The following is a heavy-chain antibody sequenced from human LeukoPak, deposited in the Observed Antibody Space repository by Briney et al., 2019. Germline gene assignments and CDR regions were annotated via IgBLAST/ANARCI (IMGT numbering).Heavy chain of an antibody. CDR3: ARDSGYRYCSGGSCYFPYYYGMDV. D-gene: IGHD2-15*01. Sequence: GASVKVSCKASGGTFSSYAISWVRQAPGQGLEWMGGIIPIFGTANYAQKFQGRVTITADESTSTAYMELSSLRSEDTAVYYCARDSGYRYCSGGSCYFPYYYGMDVWGQGTTVTVSS. CDR2: IIPIFGTA. J-gene: IGHJ6*02. V-gene: IGHV1-69*13. CDR1: GGTFSSYA.